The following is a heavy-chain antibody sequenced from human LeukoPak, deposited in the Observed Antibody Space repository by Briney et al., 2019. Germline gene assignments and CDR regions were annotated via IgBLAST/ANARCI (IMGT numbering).Heavy chain of an antibody. D-gene: IGHD6-13*01. CDR1: GFTVSSNY. J-gene: IGHJ4*02. V-gene: IGHV3-66*01. CDR3: ARDAHFSSSWYDFEY. CDR2: IYSGGST. Sequence: PGGSLRLSCAASGFTVSSNYMSWVRQAPGKGLEWVSVIYSGGSTYYADSVKGRFTISRDNSKNTLYLQMNSLRAEDTAVYYCARDAHFSSSWYDFEYWGQGTLVTVSS.